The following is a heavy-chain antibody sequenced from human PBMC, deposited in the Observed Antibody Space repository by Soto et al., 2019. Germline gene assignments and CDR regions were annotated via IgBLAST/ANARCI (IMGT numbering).Heavy chain of an antibody. CDR1: GGTFSSYT. Sequence: QVQLVQSGAEVKKPGSSVKVSCKASGGTFSSYTISWVRQAPGQGLEWMGRIIPILGIANYAQKFQGRVTITGDKYTSTAYRGLSSLRSEDTGVYSCARRQWRGGGTDYWGQGTLVTVSS. CDR2: IIPILGIA. CDR3: ARRQWRGGGTDY. J-gene: IGHJ4*02. V-gene: IGHV1-69*02. D-gene: IGHD6-19*01.